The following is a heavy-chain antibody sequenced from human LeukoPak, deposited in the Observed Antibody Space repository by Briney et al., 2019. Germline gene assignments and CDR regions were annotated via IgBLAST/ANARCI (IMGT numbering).Heavy chain of an antibody. J-gene: IGHJ6*02. V-gene: IGHV3-11*03. Sequence: GGSLRPSCAASGFTFSDSYMSWIRQAPGKGLEWVSYISSFGSFTNYAASVKGRFTISRDNAQNSLYLQMNSLRAEDTAVYYCATLTGMYYYYGLDVWGQGTTVTVSS. CDR3: ATLTGMYYYYGLDV. CDR2: ISSFGSFT. CDR1: GFTFSDSY.